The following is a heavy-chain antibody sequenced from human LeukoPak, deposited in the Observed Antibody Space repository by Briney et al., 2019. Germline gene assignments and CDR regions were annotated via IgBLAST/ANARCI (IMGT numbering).Heavy chain of an antibody. D-gene: IGHD6-19*01. CDR1: GFTFDDYA. CDR3: AKASRSSGHIDY. J-gene: IGHJ4*02. CDR2: ISWNSGSI. V-gene: IGHV3-9*01. Sequence: GRSLRLSCAASGFTFDDYAMHWVRQAPGKGLEWVSGISWNSGSIGYADSVKGRFTISRDNAKNSLYLQMNSLRAEDTALYYCAKASRSSGHIDYWGQGTLVTVSS.